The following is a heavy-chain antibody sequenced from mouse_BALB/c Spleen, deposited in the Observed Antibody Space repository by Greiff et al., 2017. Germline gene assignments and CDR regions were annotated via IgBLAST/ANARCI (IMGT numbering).Heavy chain of an antibody. J-gene: IGHJ4*01. CDR1: GYAFSSYW. Sequence: QVQLKESGAELVRPGSSVKISCKASGYAFSSYWMNWVKQRPGQGLEWIGQIYPGDGDTNYNGKFKGKATLTADKSSSTAYLQLSSLTSEDTAVYYCARRVYDAMDYWGQGTSVTVSS. CDR3: ARRVYDAMDY. CDR2: IYPGDGDT. V-gene: IGHV1-80*01. D-gene: IGHD1-1*01.